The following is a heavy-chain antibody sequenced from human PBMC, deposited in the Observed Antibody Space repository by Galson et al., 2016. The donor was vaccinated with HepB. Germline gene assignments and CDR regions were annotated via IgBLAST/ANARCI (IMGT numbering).Heavy chain of an antibody. D-gene: IGHD6-19*01. V-gene: IGHV3-15*01. CDR1: GFTFSDAW. CDR2: IKRSTDGGTT. J-gene: IGHJ4*02. Sequence: SLRLSCAASGFTFSDAWMSWVRQVPGKGLEWVGRIKRSTDGGTTDYAAPAKGRFTISRDDSKNTLFLQMDSLKTTDTAVYYCQYRGGWYSGLYFDYWGQGTLVTVSS. CDR3: QYRGGWYSGLYFDY.